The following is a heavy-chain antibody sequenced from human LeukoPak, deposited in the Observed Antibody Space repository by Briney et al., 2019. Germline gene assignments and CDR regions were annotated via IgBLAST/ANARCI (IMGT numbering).Heavy chain of an antibody. Sequence: SETLSLTCTVSGGSISSSSYYWGWIRQPPGKGPEWIGSIYYSGSTNYNPSLKSRVTISLDTSKNQFSLKLSSVTAADTAVYYCASVRGYSSGWYASGFDPWGQGTLVTVSS. V-gene: IGHV4-39*07. CDR2: IYYSGST. D-gene: IGHD6-19*01. CDR3: ASVRGYSSGWYASGFDP. CDR1: GGSISSSSYY. J-gene: IGHJ5*02.